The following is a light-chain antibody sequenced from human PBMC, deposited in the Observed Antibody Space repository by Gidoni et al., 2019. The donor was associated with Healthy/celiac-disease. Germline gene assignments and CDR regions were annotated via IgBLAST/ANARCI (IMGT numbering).Light chain of an antibody. J-gene: IGKJ4*01. Sequence: EIVLTQSPATLSLSPGERATLSCRASQSVSSYLAWYQQKPGQAPRLLIYDASNRATGIPARFSGRGSGTDFTLTIRSLEPADFAVYYCQQRSNWFTFGGGTKVEIK. V-gene: IGKV3-11*01. CDR1: QSVSSY. CDR3: QQRSNWFT. CDR2: DAS.